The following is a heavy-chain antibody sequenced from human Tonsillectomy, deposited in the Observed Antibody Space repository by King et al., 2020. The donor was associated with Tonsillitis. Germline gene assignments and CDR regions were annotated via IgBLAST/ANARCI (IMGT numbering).Heavy chain of an antibody. J-gene: IGHJ4*02. Sequence: QVQLVESGGGVVQPGRSLRLSCAASGFTLSSYAMHWVRQAPGKGLEWVAVISFDGSNKYYADSVKGRFTISRDNSKNTLYLQMNSLRAEDTAVYSCARGIATADPLESWGQGTLVTVSS. CDR2: ISFDGSNK. CDR1: GFTLSSYA. CDR3: ARGIATADPLES. V-gene: IGHV3-30*03. D-gene: IGHD6-13*01.